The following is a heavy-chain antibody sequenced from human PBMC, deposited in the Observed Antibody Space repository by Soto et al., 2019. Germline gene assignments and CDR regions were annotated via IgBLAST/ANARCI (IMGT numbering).Heavy chain of an antibody. CDR3: AKSITMVRGVIRGFDY. CDR2: ISGSGGST. Sequence: EVQLLESGGGLVQPGGSLRLSCAASGFTISSYAMSWVRQAPGKGLEWVSAISGSGGSTYYADSVKGRFTISRDNSKNTLYLQMNSLRAEDTAVYYCAKSITMVRGVIRGFDYWGQGTLVTVSS. V-gene: IGHV3-23*01. D-gene: IGHD3-10*01. J-gene: IGHJ4*02. CDR1: GFTISSYA.